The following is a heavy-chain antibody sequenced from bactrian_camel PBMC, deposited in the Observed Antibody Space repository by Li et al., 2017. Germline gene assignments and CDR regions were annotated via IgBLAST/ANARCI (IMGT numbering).Heavy chain of an antibody. D-gene: IGHD1*01. CDR1: GYTYRADC. V-gene: IGHV3S53*01. CDR2: IDSDGNA. CDR3: ATRRYCTSMSPAAFGY. J-gene: IGHJ6*01. Sequence: VQLVESGGGSVQAGGSPRLSCAISGYTYRADCMGWFRQAPGKEREGVAVIDSDGNAVYADSVKGRFTISKDNAKNTVYLQMNSLKAEDTAMYYCATRRYCTSMSPAAFGYWGQGTQVTVS.